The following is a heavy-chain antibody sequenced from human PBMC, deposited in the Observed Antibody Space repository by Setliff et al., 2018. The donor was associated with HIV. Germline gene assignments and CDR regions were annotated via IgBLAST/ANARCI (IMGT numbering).Heavy chain of an antibody. J-gene: IGHJ5*02. V-gene: IGHV4-39*01. CDR3: ARRGRDGVLIVFATGFDP. CDR1: GGSISSSTYY. D-gene: IGHD2-8*01. Sequence: PSETLSLTCSVSGGSISSSTYYWGWIRQPPGKGLEWIGDIFYTGSTNYNPSLKSRVAISIDTSENRFTLRLNSVTAADTGVYYCARRGRDGVLIVFATGFDPWGQGTLVTVSS. CDR2: IFYTGST.